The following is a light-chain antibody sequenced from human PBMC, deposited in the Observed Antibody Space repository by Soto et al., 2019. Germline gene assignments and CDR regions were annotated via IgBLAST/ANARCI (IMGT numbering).Light chain of an antibody. Sequence: DIVMTQTPLSLSVTPGQPASISCKSSQSLLHSDGKTYLYWYLQKPGQPPQFLIYEVSNRFCGVPDRFIGRGSGTDYKLNISRVEAEYVGDYFCMRSLQFPLYTFGQETKLEI. J-gene: IGKJ2*01. CDR2: EVS. V-gene: IGKV2D-29*01. CDR1: QSLLHSDGKTY. CDR3: MRSLQFPLYT.